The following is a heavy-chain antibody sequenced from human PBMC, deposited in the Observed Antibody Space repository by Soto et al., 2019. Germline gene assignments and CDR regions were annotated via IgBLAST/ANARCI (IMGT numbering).Heavy chain of an antibody. D-gene: IGHD6-13*01. CDR1: GASISTYY. CDR2: IYYTGST. J-gene: IGHJ5*02. CDR3: ARQAAAPGIDLWFDP. Sequence: SETLSLTCTVSGASISTYYWSWIRQPPGQGLEWIGYIYYTGSTNYNPSLKSRVTISVDTSKNQFSLKLNSVTAADTAVYYCARQAAAPGIDLWFDPWGQGTLVTVSS. V-gene: IGHV4-59*08.